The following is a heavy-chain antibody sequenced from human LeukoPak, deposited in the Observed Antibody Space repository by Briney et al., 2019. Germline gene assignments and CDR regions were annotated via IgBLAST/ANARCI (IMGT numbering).Heavy chain of an antibody. CDR1: GFTFSSYE. J-gene: IGHJ4*02. D-gene: IGHD3-10*01. CDR3: ARVQFDTPHYYGSGNPDY. Sequence: GGSLRLSCAASGFTFSSYEMNWVRQAPGRGLEWASGINWNGGSTGYADSVKGRFTISRDNAKNSLYLQMNSLRAEDTALYYCARVQFDTPHYYGSGNPDYRGQGTLVTVSS. V-gene: IGHV3-20*04. CDR2: INWNGGST.